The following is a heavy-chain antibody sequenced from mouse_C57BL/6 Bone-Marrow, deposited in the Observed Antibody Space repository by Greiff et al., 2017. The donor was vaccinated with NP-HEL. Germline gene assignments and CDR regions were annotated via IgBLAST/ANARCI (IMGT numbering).Heavy chain of an antibody. CDR1: FSPFPRSF. V-gene: IGHV1-52*01. D-gene: IGHD1-1*01. CDR2: LYPSSLSP. CDR3: ARRRSSYDY. Sequence: QVQLQQPGAELVRPGSSVTLSCPASFSPFPRSFLSFVPPLPFPGLSFIFPLYPSSLSPPYNQKFKDKATLTVDKSSSTAYMQLSSLTSEDSAVYYCARRRSSYDYWGQGTTLTVSS. J-gene: IGHJ2*01.